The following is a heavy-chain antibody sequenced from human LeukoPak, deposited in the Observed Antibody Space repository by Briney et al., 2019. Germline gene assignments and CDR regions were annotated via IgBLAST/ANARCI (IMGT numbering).Heavy chain of an antibody. D-gene: IGHD1-26*01. J-gene: IGHJ4*02. CDR2: INPSGGST. CDR1: GYAFTSYY. Sequence: ASVKVSCKASGYAFTSYYMHWVRQAPGQGLEWMGIINPSGGSTSYAQKFQGRVTMTRDTSTSTVYMELSSLRSEDTAVYYCARDGKTQYYFDYWGQGTLVTVSS. V-gene: IGHV1-46*01. CDR3: ARDGKTQYYFDY.